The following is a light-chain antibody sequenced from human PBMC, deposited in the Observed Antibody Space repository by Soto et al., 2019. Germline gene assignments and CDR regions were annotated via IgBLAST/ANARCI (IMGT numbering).Light chain of an antibody. V-gene: IGLV1-51*01. Sequence: QSVMTQPPSVSAAPAQQVTISCSRSSSNIGNDYVSWYQQLPGTAPKLLIYDNNKRAAGIPDRFSGSESGTSATLGITGLQIGDEADYYCGRCDSRLTTYVSGPRSKVT. J-gene: IGLJ1*01. CDR1: SSNIGNDY. CDR2: DNN. CDR3: GRCDSRLTTYV.